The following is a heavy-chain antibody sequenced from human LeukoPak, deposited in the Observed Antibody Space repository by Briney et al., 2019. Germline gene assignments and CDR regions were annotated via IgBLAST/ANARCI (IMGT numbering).Heavy chain of an antibody. CDR3: ARQLASYWYFDL. V-gene: IGHV5-51*01. J-gene: IGHJ2*01. CDR1: GYSFSSYW. D-gene: IGHD5-12*01. Sequence: GESLKISCEGSGYSFSSYWIGWVRQMPGKGLEWMGIIYPDDSDTRYSPTFQGQVTISVDKSISAAYLQWSSPKASDTAMYYCARQLASYWYFDLWGRGTLVTVSS. CDR2: IYPDDSDT.